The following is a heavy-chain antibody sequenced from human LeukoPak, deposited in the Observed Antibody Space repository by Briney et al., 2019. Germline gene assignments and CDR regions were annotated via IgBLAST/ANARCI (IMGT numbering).Heavy chain of an antibody. V-gene: IGHV3-66*01. D-gene: IGHD5-12*01. CDR1: GFTFSSYW. CDR2: IYSGGST. Sequence: PGGSLRLSCAASGFTFSSYWMSWVRQAPGKGLEWVSVIYSGGSTYYADSVKGRFTISRDNSKNTLYLQMNSLRAEDTAVYYCARGSVATGDYWGQGTLVTVSS. J-gene: IGHJ4*02. CDR3: ARGSVATGDY.